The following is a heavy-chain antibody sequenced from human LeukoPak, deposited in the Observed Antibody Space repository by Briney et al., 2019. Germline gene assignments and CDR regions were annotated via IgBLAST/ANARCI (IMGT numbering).Heavy chain of an antibody. V-gene: IGHV3-23*01. CDR3: AKEHYDSSGPFDY. Sequence: SGGSLRLSCAASGFTFSSYWMSWVRQAPGKGLEWVSAISGSGGSTYYADSVKGRFTISRDNSKNTLYLQMNSLRAEDTAVYYCAKEHYDSSGPFDYWGQGTLVTVSS. J-gene: IGHJ4*02. CDR1: GFTFSSYW. D-gene: IGHD3-22*01. CDR2: ISGSGGST.